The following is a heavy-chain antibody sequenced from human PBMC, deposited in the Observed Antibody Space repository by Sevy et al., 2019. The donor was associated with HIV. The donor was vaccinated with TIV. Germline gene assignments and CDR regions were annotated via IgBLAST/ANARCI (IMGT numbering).Heavy chain of an antibody. Sequence: GGSLRLSCAASGFTFSSYGMHWVRQAPGKGLEWVAFIRYDGSNKYYADSVKGRFTISRDNSKNTLYLQMNSLRAEDTAVYYCAGDYGSGSYYNSRDYWGQGTLVTVSS. J-gene: IGHJ4*02. CDR3: AGDYGSGSYYNSRDY. D-gene: IGHD3-10*01. CDR1: GFTFSSYG. V-gene: IGHV3-30*02. CDR2: IRYDGSNK.